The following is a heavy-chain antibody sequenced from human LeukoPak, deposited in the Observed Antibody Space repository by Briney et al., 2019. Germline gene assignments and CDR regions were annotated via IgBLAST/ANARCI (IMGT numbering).Heavy chain of an antibody. CDR2: IYYSGST. CDR3: ARQPTLYSYGYEFDY. Sequence: PSETLSLTCTVSGGSISSSSYYWGWIRQPPGKGLEWIGSIYYSGSTYYNPSLKSRVTISVDTSKNQFSLKLSSVTAADTAVYCCARQPTLYSYGYEFDYWGQGTLVTVSS. D-gene: IGHD5-18*01. J-gene: IGHJ4*02. V-gene: IGHV4-39*01. CDR1: GGSISSSSYY.